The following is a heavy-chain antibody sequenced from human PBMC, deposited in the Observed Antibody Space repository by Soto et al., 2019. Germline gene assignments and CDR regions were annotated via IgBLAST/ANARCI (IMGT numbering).Heavy chain of an antibody. D-gene: IGHD6-13*01. J-gene: IGHJ4*02. Sequence: EVQLVESGGGLVQPGRSLRLSCAASGFTFDDYAMHWVRQAPGKGLEWVSGISWNSGSIGYADSVKGRFTISRDNAKNSRYLQMNSLRAEDTALYYCAKDKLGSSSGGGFDYWGQGTLVTVSS. CDR2: ISWNSGSI. CDR1: GFTFDDYA. V-gene: IGHV3-9*01. CDR3: AKDKLGSSSGGGFDY.